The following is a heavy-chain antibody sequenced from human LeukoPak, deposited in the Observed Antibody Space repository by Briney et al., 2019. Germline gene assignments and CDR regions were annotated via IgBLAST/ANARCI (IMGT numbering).Heavy chain of an antibody. J-gene: IGHJ5*02. CDR2: INHSGST. Sequence: SETLSLTCAVYGGSFSGYYWSWIRQPPGKGLEWIGEINHSGSTNYNPSLKSRVTISVDTSKNQFSLKLSSVTAADTAVYYCAREKAEYCSGGSCHQTGWFDPWGQGTLVTVSS. D-gene: IGHD2-15*01. V-gene: IGHV4-34*01. CDR3: AREKAEYCSGGSCHQTGWFDP. CDR1: GGSFSGYY.